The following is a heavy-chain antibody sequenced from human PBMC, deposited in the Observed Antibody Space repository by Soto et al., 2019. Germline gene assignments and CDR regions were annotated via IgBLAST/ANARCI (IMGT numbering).Heavy chain of an antibody. CDR3: TKEQVMVRGVIAPYYYYGMDV. Sequence: EVQLLESGGGLVQPGGSLRLSCAASGFTFSSYAMSWVRQAPGKGLEWVSAISGSGGSTYYADSVKGRFTISRDNSKNTLYLQMNSLRAEDTAVYYCTKEQVMVRGVIAPYYYYGMDVWGQGTTVTVSS. J-gene: IGHJ6*02. D-gene: IGHD3-10*01. CDR2: ISGSGGST. V-gene: IGHV3-23*01. CDR1: GFTFSSYA.